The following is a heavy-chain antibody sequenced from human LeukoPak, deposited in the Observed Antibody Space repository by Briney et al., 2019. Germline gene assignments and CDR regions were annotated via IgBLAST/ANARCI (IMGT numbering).Heavy chain of an antibody. J-gene: IGHJ4*02. CDR1: GFTFSSYW. Sequence: PGGSLRLSCAASGFTFSSYWMHWVRQAPGKGLVWVSRINSDGSSTSYADSVKGRFTISRDNAKNSLHLQINSLRAEDTAVYYCAKSGQRRCSGGSCYPYYFDYWGQGTLVTVSS. CDR3: AKSGQRRCSGGSCYPYYFDY. D-gene: IGHD2-15*01. V-gene: IGHV3-74*01. CDR2: INSDGSST.